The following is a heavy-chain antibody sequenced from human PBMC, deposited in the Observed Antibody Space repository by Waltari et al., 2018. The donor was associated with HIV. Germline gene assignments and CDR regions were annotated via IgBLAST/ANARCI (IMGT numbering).Heavy chain of an antibody. D-gene: IGHD1-20*01. J-gene: IGHJ4*03. CDR2: IWYDGGNE. Sequence: QVQLAESGGGVVQPGRSLRLSCVASGFIFNKFGMHWVRQKPGKGLEWVAAIWYDGGNEYYADSVKGRFTISRDKSKNTLYLQMNSLRAEDTAVYYCARDWTITATTRVDFWGPGTLVTVSS. CDR1: GFIFNKFG. CDR3: ARDWTITATTRVDF. V-gene: IGHV3-33*01.